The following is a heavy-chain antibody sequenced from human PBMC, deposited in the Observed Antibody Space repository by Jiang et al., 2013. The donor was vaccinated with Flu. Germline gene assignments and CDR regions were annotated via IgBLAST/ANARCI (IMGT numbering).Heavy chain of an antibody. CDR1: GFTFSSYG. Sequence: VQLVESGGGVVQPGRSLRLSCAASGFTFSSYGMHWVRQAPGKGLEWVAVIWYDGSNKYYADSVKGRFTISRDNSKNTLYLQMNSLRAEDTAVYYCARDIVGATQGAYGMDVWGQGTTVTVSS. J-gene: IGHJ6*02. CDR2: IWYDGSNK. D-gene: IGHD1-26*01. V-gene: IGHV3-33*01. CDR3: ARDIVGATQGAYGMDV.